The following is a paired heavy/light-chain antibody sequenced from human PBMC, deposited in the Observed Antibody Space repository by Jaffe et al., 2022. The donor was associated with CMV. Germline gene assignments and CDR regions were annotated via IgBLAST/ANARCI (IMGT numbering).Heavy chain of an antibody. J-gene: IGHJ3*02. CDR2: IYYSGST. CDR3: ARERYSSSWSTSPGDAFDI. CDR1: GGSISSYY. D-gene: IGHD6-13*01. V-gene: IGHV4-59*01. Sequence: QVQLQESGPGLVKPSETLSLTCTVSGGSISSYYWSWIRQPPGKGLEWIGYIYYSGSTNYNPSLKSRVTISVDTSKNQFSLKLSSVTAADTAVYYCARERYSSSWSTSPGDAFDIWGQGTMVTVSS.
Light chain of an antibody. CDR3: QQYYSTPL. J-gene: IGKJ2*01. Sequence: DIVMTQSPDSLAVSLGERATINCKSSQSVLYSSNNKNYLAWYQQKPGQPPKLLIYWASTRESGVPDRFSGSGSGTDFTLTISSLQAEDVAVYYCQQYYSTPLFGQGTKLEIK. CDR1: QSVLYSSNNKNY. V-gene: IGKV4-1*01. CDR2: WAS.